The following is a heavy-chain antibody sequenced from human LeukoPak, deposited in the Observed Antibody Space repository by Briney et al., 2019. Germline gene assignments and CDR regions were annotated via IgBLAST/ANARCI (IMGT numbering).Heavy chain of an antibody. CDR3: ARDKSEYSGYDYDDAFDI. D-gene: IGHD5-12*01. V-gene: IGHV4-31*03. Sequence: PSETLSLTCTVSGGSISSGGYYWSWIRQHPGKGLEWIGYIYXSGSTYYNPSLKSRVTISVDTSKNQFSLKLSSVTAADTAVYYCARDKSEYSGYDYDDAFDIWGQGTMVTVSS. CDR2: IYXSGST. CDR1: GGSISSGGYY. J-gene: IGHJ3*02.